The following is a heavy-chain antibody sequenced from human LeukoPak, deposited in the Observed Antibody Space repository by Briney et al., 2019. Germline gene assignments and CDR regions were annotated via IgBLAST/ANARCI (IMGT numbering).Heavy chain of an antibody. CDR3: ARAPYCSSASCYGKYYFDY. V-gene: IGHV3-48*04. CDR1: GFTFSSYS. CDR2: ISSSSSTI. D-gene: IGHD2-2*01. J-gene: IGHJ4*02. Sequence: GGSLRLSCAASGFTFSSYSMNWVRQAPGKGLEWVSYISSSSSTIYYADSVKGRFTISRDNAKNSLYLQMNSLRAEDTAVYYCARAPYCSSASCYGKYYFDYWGQGTLVTVSS.